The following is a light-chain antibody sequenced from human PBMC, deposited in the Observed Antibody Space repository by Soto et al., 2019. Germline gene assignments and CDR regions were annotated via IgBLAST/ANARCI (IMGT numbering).Light chain of an antibody. Sequence: EIVMTQSPAALSVSPGERATLSCRVSQSVSSNLAWYQQKPGQAPRLLIYGASTRATGIPARFSGSGSGTEFTLTISSLQSEDFALYYCQHYSNWPPWTFGRGTNVDIK. J-gene: IGKJ1*01. V-gene: IGKV3-15*01. CDR2: GAS. CDR3: QHYSNWPPWT. CDR1: QSVSSN.